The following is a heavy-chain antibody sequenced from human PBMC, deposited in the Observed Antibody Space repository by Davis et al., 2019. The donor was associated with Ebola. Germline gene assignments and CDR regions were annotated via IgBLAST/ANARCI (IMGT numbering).Heavy chain of an antibody. Sequence: GESLKISCAASGFTSSGFTFSDYDMNWVRQAPGKGLEWVSTISKTSVYTYYADSVKGRFTISRDNSKNTLYLQMNSLRAEDTAVYYCAKSDGYDSGAYLRSEGTFDIWGQGTMVTVSS. J-gene: IGHJ3*02. V-gene: IGHV3-23*01. CDR3: AKSDGYDSGAYLRSEGTFDI. CDR2: ISKTSVYT. D-gene: IGHD3-22*01. CDR1: GFTSSGFTFSDYD.